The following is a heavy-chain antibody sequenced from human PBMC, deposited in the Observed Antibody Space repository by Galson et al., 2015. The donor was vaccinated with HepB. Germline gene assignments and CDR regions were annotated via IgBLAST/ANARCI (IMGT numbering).Heavy chain of an antibody. J-gene: IGHJ3*02. D-gene: IGHD4-11*01. CDR2: ISFDGTNQ. V-gene: IGHV3-30*02. Sequence: SLRLSCAASGFTFSSYGMHWVRQAPGKGLEWVSLISFDGTNQHYADSVKGRITISRGNSKNTLYLQMNSLKTEDTAVYYCVSGKSNDRAAFDIWGPGTMVTVSS. CDR3: VSGKSNDRAAFDI. CDR1: GFTFSSYG.